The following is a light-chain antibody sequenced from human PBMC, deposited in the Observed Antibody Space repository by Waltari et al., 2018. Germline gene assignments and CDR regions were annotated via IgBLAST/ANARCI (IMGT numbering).Light chain of an antibody. CDR3: QQYNSYSLWT. CDR1: QSVNSW. Sequence: DIQMTQSPSTLSASIEDRVTITCRASQSVNSWLAWNQQKPGKAPKLLIYKASNLDSGVPSRFSGGGSGTEFTLTISSLQPDDFATYYCQQYNSYSLWTFGQGTKVEIK. CDR2: KAS. V-gene: IGKV1-5*03. J-gene: IGKJ1*01.